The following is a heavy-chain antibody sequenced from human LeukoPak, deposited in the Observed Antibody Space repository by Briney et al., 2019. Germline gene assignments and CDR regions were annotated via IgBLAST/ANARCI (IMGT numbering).Heavy chain of an antibody. CDR1: GFIFSDYY. Sequence: GGSLRLSCAASGFIFSDYYMSWIRQSPGKGLEWISYISPNGTDIYSIDSVRGRFIIPRDNAKNSLYLQMNSLRAEDTAVYYCASGSSSVGYWGQGTLVTVSS. CDR2: ISPNGTDI. V-gene: IGHV3-11*01. D-gene: IGHD6-6*01. J-gene: IGHJ4*02. CDR3: ASGSSSVGY.